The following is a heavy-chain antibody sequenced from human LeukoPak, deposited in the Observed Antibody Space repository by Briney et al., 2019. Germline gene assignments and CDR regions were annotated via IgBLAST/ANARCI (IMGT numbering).Heavy chain of an antibody. CDR2: ISAYNGNT. CDR3: ARDNSPEWDYYYDSSGYYGGAFDI. V-gene: IGHV1-18*01. D-gene: IGHD3-22*01. Sequence: ASVKVSSKASGYTFTSYGISWVRQAPGQGLEWMGWISAYNGNTNYAQKLQGRVTMTTDTSTSTAYMELRSLRSDDTAVYYCARDNSPEWDYYYDSSGYYGGAFDIWGQGTMVTVSS. J-gene: IGHJ3*02. CDR1: GYTFTSYG.